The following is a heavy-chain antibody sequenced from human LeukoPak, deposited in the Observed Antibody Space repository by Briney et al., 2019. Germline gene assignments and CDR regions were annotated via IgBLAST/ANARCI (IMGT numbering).Heavy chain of an antibody. D-gene: IGHD6-6*01. CDR2: ISGSGGTT. CDR3: ARSSYSSSSSV. J-gene: IGHJ3*01. CDR1: RFTFSSYA. V-gene: IGHV3-23*01. Sequence: GGSLRLSCAASRFTFSSYAMTWVRQPPGKGLEWVAAISGSGGTTYYADFAKGRFSISRDNSENTLYLQMYSLRAEDTAVYYCARSSYSSSSSVWGQGTMVTVSS.